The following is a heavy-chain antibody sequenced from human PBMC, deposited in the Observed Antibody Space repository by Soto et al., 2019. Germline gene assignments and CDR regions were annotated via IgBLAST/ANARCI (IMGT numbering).Heavy chain of an antibody. CDR2: INRDGSVK. CDR1: GFSFSSYY. J-gene: IGHJ4*02. CDR3: ATAEWVATDY. Sequence: PGGSLTLSCVVSGFSFSSYYMKWVRQAPGKGLESVANINRDGSVKYYVDSVKGRFTISRDNAKNSLYLEMNNLRVEDTAVYYCATAEWVATDYWGQGSLVTVSS. D-gene: IGHD1-26*01. V-gene: IGHV3-7*03.